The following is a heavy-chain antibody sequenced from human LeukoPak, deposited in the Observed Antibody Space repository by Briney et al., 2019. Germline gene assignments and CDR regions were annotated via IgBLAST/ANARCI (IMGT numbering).Heavy chain of an antibody. D-gene: IGHD1-1*01. J-gene: IGHJ1*01. CDR1: GYISTNYY. CDR3: ASNSKNGYFQH. CDR2: ISAYNGNT. Sequence: ASVKLSCKASGYISTNYYMHWVRQAPGQGLKSMGWISAYNGNTNYAQKLQGRVTMTTDTSTSTAYMELRSLRSDDTAVYYCASNSKNGYFQHWGQGTLVTVSS. V-gene: IGHV1-18*04.